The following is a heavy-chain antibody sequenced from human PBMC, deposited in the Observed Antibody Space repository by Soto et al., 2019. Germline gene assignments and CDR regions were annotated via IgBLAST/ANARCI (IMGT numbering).Heavy chain of an antibody. CDR1: GGTFSSYA. CDR3: ARGGLFWSGYSYYFDY. Sequence: QVQLVQSGAEVKKPGSSVKVSCKASGGTFSSYAISWVRQAPGQGLEWMGGIIPIFGTANYAQKFQGRVTITADESTSTAYMELSSLRSEDTAVYYCARGGLFWSGYSYYFDYWGQGTLVTVSS. D-gene: IGHD3-3*01. V-gene: IGHV1-69*01. CDR2: IIPIFGTA. J-gene: IGHJ4*02.